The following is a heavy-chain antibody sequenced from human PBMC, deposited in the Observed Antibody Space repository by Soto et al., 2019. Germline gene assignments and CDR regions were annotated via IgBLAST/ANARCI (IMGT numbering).Heavy chain of an antibody. Sequence: QVQLVESGGGVVQPGRSLRLSCAASGFTFSSYGMHWVRQAPGKGLEWVAVISYDGSNKYYADSVKGRFTISRDNSKNTLYLQMNSLRAEDTAVYYCAKDFGSSSWYVGVLISGMDVWGQGTTVTVSS. V-gene: IGHV3-30*18. J-gene: IGHJ6*02. CDR3: AKDFGSSSWYVGVLISGMDV. D-gene: IGHD6-13*01. CDR2: ISYDGSNK. CDR1: GFTFSSYG.